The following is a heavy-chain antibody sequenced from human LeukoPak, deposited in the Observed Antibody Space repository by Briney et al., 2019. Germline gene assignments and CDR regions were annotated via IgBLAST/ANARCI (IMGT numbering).Heavy chain of an antibody. V-gene: IGHV3-13*04. CDR2: IDTAGDT. CDR3: GKDGGRSCSSTSCYGPAEYYYYGMDV. CDR1: GFTFSSYD. Sequence: VGSLRLSSAASGFTFSSYDMHCVRQATGKGLEWVSAIDTAGDTYYPGSAKGRLTISRDNSRNTLYLQMNSLTAEDTAVYFCGKDGGRSCSSTSCYGPAEYYYYGMDVWGQGTTVTVSS. J-gene: IGHJ6*02. D-gene: IGHD2-2*01.